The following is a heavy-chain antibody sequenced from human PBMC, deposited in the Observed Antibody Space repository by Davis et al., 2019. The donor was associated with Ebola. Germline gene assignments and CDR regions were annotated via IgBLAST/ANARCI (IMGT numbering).Heavy chain of an antibody. J-gene: IGHJ6*03. CDR1: GYTFTSYY. D-gene: IGHD6-13*01. Sequence: ASVKVSCKASGYTFTSYYMHWVRQAPGQGLEWMGIINPSGGSTSYAQKFQGRVTMTRDTSTSTVYMELSSLRSEDTAVYYCARVSSIAAAGYWYYYYYMDVWGKGTTVTVSS. CDR3: ARVSSIAAAGYWYYYYYMDV. V-gene: IGHV1-46*01. CDR2: INPSGGST.